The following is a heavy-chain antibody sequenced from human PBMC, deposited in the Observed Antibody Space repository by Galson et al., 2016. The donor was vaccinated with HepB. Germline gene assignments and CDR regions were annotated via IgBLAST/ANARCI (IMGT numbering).Heavy chain of an antibody. CDR2: IYSDGTT. CDR1: GFTVNRNQ. J-gene: IGHJ6*02. V-gene: IGHV3-53*01. Sequence: SLRLSCATSGFTVNRNQMSWVRQAPGKGPEWVSLIYSDGTTYYVDSVKGRFTISRDNSKNTLFLQMNSLRADDTAVYYCASRQGYYYGSGSFYGMDVWGQGTTVIVSS. CDR3: ASRQGYYYGSGSFYGMDV. D-gene: IGHD3-10*01.